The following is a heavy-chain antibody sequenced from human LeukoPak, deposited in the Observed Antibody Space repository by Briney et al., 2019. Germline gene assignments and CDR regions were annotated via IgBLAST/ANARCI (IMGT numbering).Heavy chain of an antibody. Sequence: GGSLRLSCAASGFTFSSYAMSWVRQAPGKGLEWVSAISGCGGSTYYADSMKGRFTISRDNSNNTLYLQMNSLRAEDTAVYYCAKVREVNIVVVVAARYYYFDYWGQGTLVTVSS. D-gene: IGHD2-15*01. V-gene: IGHV3-23*01. CDR1: GFTFSSYA. CDR2: ISGCGGST. J-gene: IGHJ4*02. CDR3: AKVREVNIVVVVAARYYYFDY.